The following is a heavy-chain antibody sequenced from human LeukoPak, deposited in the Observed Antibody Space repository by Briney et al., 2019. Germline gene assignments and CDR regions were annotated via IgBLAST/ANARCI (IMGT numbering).Heavy chain of an antibody. J-gene: IGHJ4*02. CDR2: IIPILGIA. Sequence: SVKVSCKASGGTFSSYAISWVRQAPGQGLEWMGRIIPILGIANYAQKFQGRVTITADKSTSTAYMELSSLRSDDTAVYYCARDPSYGDYNWGYWGQGTLVTVSS. CDR3: ARDPSYGDYNWGY. V-gene: IGHV1-69*04. CDR1: GGTFSSYA. D-gene: IGHD4-17*01.